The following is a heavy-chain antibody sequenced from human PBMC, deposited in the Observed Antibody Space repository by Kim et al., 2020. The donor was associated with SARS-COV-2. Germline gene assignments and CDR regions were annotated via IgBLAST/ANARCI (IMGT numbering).Heavy chain of an antibody. J-gene: IGHJ6*02. Sequence: GGSLRLSCAASGFTFSSYAMHWVRQAPGKGLEWVAVISYDGSNKYYADSVKGRFTISRDNSKNTLYLQMNSLRAEDRAVYYCARVKGYCSGGSCYSEDYYGMDVWGQGTTVTVSS. CDR2: ISYDGSNK. D-gene: IGHD2-15*01. CDR3: ARVKGYCSGGSCYSEDYYGMDV. CDR1: GFTFSSYA. V-gene: IGHV3-30*04.